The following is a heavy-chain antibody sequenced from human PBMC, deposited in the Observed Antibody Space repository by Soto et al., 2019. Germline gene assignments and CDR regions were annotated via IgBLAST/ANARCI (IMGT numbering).Heavy chain of an antibody. CDR3: AKGYFQSVAGTVDY. V-gene: IGHV3-23*01. CDR2: ISGRGEST. CDR1: GFTFSGYA. D-gene: IGHD6-19*01. Sequence: ESLKISCAASGFTFSGYAMSWVRQTPGKGLEWVSVISGRGESTNYADSVKGRFTISRDNSKNTLYLQMNSLRAEDTAIYYCAKGYFQSVAGTVDYWGQGSLVTVSS. J-gene: IGHJ4*02.